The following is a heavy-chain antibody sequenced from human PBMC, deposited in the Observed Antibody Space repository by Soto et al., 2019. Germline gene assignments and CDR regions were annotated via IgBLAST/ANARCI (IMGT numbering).Heavy chain of an antibody. CDR2: ISYDGSNK. J-gene: IGHJ5*02. D-gene: IGHD6-13*01. Sequence: QVQLVESGGGVVQPGRSLRLSCAASGFTFSSYAMHWVRQAPGKGLEWVAVISYDGSNKYYADSVKGRFTISRDNSKNTLYLQMNSLRAEDTAVYYCARDLSSSLNIPFDPWGQGTPVTVSS. V-gene: IGHV3-30-3*01. CDR3: ARDLSSSLNIPFDP. CDR1: GFTFSSYA.